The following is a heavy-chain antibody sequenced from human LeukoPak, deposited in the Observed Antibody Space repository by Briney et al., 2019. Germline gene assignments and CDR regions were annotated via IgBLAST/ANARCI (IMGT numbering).Heavy chain of an antibody. CDR1: GGSISSSSYY. CDR3: ARQKPMNFDAFDI. D-gene: IGHD3-22*01. V-gene: IGHV4-39*01. J-gene: IGHJ3*02. CDR2: INHSGST. Sequence: SETLSLTCTVSGGSISSSSYYWGWIRQPPGKGLEWIGEINHSGSTNYNPSLKSRVTISVDTSKNQFSLKLSSVTAADTAVYYCARQKPMNFDAFDIWGQGTMVTVSS.